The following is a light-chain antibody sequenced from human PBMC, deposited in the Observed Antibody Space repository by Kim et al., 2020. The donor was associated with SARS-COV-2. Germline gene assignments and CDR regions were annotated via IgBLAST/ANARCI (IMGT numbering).Light chain of an antibody. V-gene: IGKV3-11*01. Sequence: EIVLTQSPATLSLSPGERATLSCRASQSVSSYLAWYQQKPGQALRLLIYDASNRATGIPARFSGSGSGTDFTLTISSLEPEDFAVYYCQQRSNWPFTFGGGTKLEI. CDR1: QSVSSY. CDR3: QQRSNWPFT. CDR2: DAS. J-gene: IGKJ4*01.